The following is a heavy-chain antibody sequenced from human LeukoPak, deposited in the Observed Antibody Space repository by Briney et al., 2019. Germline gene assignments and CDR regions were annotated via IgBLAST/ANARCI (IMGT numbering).Heavy chain of an antibody. J-gene: IGHJ4*02. Sequence: PGGSLRLSCAASGFTFSSYAMSWVRQAPGKGLEWASAISGSGGSTYYADSVKGRFTISRDNSKNTLYLQMNSLRAEDTAVYYCAKDALIYGSGSYYVDYWGQGTLVTVSS. V-gene: IGHV3-23*01. D-gene: IGHD3-10*01. CDR3: AKDALIYGSGSYYVDY. CDR2: ISGSGGST. CDR1: GFTFSSYA.